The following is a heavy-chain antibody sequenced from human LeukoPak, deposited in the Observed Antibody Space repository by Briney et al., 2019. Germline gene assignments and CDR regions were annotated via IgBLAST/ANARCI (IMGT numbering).Heavy chain of an antibody. V-gene: IGHV5-51*01. Sequence: GESLKISCKGSGYSFTSYWIGWVRQMPGKGLGWMGIVYPGDSDTRYSLSFQGQVTMSADKSSNTAYLQWSSLKASDTAMYYCARQSVSRSWADYWGQGTLVTVSS. CDR1: GYSFTSYW. J-gene: IGHJ4*02. CDR2: VYPGDSDT. D-gene: IGHD6-13*01. CDR3: ARQSVSRSWADY.